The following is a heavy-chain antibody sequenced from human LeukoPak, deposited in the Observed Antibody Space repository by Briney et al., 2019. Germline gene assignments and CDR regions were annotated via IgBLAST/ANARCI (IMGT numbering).Heavy chain of an antibody. CDR2: ISGSGGNT. Sequence: GGSLRLSYAASGFTFSSYAMSWVRQAPVKGLEWVSGISGSGGNTYYADSVKGRFTISRDNSKNTLYLQMNSLRAEDTAVYYCAKTLGYCSSTSCVRGGMDVWGKGTTVTVSS. J-gene: IGHJ6*04. D-gene: IGHD2-2*01. V-gene: IGHV3-23*01. CDR1: GFTFSSYA. CDR3: AKTLGYCSSTSCVRGGMDV.